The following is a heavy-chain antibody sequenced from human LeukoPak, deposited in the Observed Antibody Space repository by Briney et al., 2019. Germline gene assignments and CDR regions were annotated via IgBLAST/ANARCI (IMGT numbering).Heavy chain of an antibody. V-gene: IGHV4-39*01. D-gene: IGHD3-3*01. CDR1: GGSISSSIYY. Sequence: PSETLSLTCTVSGGSISSSIYYWGWIRQPPGKGLEWLGSIHDSGSTYYNPSLQSRVTISVDTSKNQFSLKLSSVTAADTAVYYCAKLLDFWSGYYLDYWGQGTLVTVSS. CDR3: AKLLDFWSGYYLDY. J-gene: IGHJ4*02. CDR2: IHDSGST.